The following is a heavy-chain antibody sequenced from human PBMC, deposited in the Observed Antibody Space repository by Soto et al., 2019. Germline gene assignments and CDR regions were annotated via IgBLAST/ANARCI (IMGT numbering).Heavy chain of an antibody. CDR1: GFTFSSYA. Sequence: GGSLGLSCAASGFTFSSYAMKWVRQAPGKGLEWVSVISGSGDSTYYADSVKGRFTISRDNSKNTLYLQMNSLRTEDTAVYYCAMSGPGTYFDYWGQRTLVTVSS. J-gene: IGHJ4*02. CDR3: AMSGPGTYFDY. V-gene: IGHV3-23*01. CDR2: ISGSGDST. D-gene: IGHD6-13*01.